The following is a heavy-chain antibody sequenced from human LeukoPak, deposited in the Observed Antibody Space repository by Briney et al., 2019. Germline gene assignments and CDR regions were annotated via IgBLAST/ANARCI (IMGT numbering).Heavy chain of an antibody. CDR1: GGSISSGGYY. Sequence: ASETLSLTCTVSGGSISSGGYYWSWIRQHPGKGLEWIGYIYYSGSTYYNPSLKSRVTISVDTSKNQFSLKLSSVTAADTAVYYCASGDCSSTSCYGNYYGMDVWGKGTTVTVSS. J-gene: IGHJ6*04. CDR3: ASGDCSSTSCYGNYYGMDV. D-gene: IGHD2-2*01. V-gene: IGHV4-31*03. CDR2: IYYSGST.